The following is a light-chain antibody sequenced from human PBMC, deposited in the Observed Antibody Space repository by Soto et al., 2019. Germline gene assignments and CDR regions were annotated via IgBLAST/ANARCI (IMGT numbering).Light chain of an antibody. CDR3: QQRSNWPPGT. CDR2: DAS. J-gene: IGKJ4*01. V-gene: IGKV3-11*01. CDR1: QSVSSY. Sequence: EIVMTQSPATLSVSPGERATLSCRASQSVSSYLAWFQQKPGQAPRLLIYDASERATGIPARFSGSGSGTDFTLTISSLEPEDFVVYYCQQRSNWPPGTFGGGTKVDIK.